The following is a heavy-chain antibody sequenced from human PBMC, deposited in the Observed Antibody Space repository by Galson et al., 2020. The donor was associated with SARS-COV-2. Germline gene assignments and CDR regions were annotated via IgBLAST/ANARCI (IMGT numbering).Heavy chain of an antibody. J-gene: IGHJ2*01. Sequence: GGSLRLSCAASGFTFSSYEMNWVRQAPGKGLEWVSYISSSGSTIYYADSVKGRFTISRDNAKNSLYLQMNSLRAEDTAVYYCARVTLWELLPTWYFDLWGRGTLVTVSS. CDR3: ARVTLWELLPTWYFDL. CDR2: ISSSGSTI. CDR1: GFTFSSYE. V-gene: IGHV3-48*03. D-gene: IGHD1-26*01.